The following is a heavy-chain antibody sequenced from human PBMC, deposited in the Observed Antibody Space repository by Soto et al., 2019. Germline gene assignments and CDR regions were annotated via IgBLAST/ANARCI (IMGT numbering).Heavy chain of an antibody. CDR2: INHDGSTT. J-gene: IGHJ5*02. V-gene: IGHV3-74*01. CDR1: GFTFSNYW. Sequence: GSLRLSCAASGFTFSNYWMHWVRQAPGKGLVWVSHINHDGSTTTYADSVKGRFTISRDNAKNTLYLQMNSLRVEDTAVYYCVRDSWGIHHWRQGTLVTVSS. D-gene: IGHD7-27*01. CDR3: VRDSWGIHH.